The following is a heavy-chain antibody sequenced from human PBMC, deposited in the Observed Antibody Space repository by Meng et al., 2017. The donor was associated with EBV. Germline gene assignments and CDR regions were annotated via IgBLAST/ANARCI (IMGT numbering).Heavy chain of an antibody. Sequence: TGSSVHVTLTPSSAMFMIYSFHWVRQAYCERLEWLGWITSGNVNTKYSQKFPGRVTLNRQTSATTAYMEMSSLRSEDTAVYYCAGGGGVADWFDPWGQGTLVTVSS. D-gene: IGHD2-15*01. CDR2: ITSGNVNT. J-gene: IGHJ5*02. CDR1: SAMFMIYS. CDR3: AGGGGVADWFDP. V-gene: IGHV1-3*01.